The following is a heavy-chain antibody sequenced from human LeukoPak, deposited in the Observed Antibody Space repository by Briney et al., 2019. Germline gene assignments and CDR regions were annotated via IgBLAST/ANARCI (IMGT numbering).Heavy chain of an antibody. J-gene: IGHJ4*02. Sequence: ASVKVSCKASGYTFTSYGISWVRKAPGQGLEWMGWISAYNGNTNYAQKFQGRVTMTRDMSTSTVYMELSSLRSEDTAVYYCAREDYYGSGTNPHYWGQGTLVTVSS. CDR1: GYTFTSYG. D-gene: IGHD3-10*01. CDR3: AREDYYGSGTNPHY. V-gene: IGHV1-18*01. CDR2: ISAYNGNT.